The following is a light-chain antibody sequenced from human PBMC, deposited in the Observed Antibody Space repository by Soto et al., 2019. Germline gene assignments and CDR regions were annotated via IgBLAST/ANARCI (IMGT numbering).Light chain of an antibody. CDR3: SSYAGSILYV. V-gene: IGLV2-8*01. CDR1: SSDVGGYNY. Sequence: QSVLTQPPSASGSPGQSVTISCTGTSSDVGGYNYVSWYQQHPGKAPKLMIYEVSKRPSGVPDRFSGSKSGNTASLTVSGLQAEDEADYYCSSYAGSILYVFXTGTKVTVL. J-gene: IGLJ1*01. CDR2: EVS.